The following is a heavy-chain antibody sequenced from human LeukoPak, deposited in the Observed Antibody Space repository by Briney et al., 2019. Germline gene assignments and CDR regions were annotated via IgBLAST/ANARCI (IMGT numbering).Heavy chain of an antibody. CDR1: GFTFSSYS. Sequence: PGGSLRLSCAASGFTFSSYSMNWVRQAPGRGLEWVSSISSSGNYIYYADSVKGRFTISRDNAKNSLYLQMNSLRAEDTAVYYCARDPYYGSNSRYCYYYGMDVWGQGTTVTVSS. D-gene: IGHD4-23*01. J-gene: IGHJ6*02. CDR2: ISSSGNYI. V-gene: IGHV3-21*01. CDR3: ARDPYYGSNSRYCYYYGMDV.